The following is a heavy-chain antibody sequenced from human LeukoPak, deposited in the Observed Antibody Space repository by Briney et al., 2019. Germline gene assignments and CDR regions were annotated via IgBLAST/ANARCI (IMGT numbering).Heavy chain of an antibody. CDR1: GYTLTELS. CDR3: ATATTVTTPVDY. D-gene: IGHD4-17*01. V-gene: IGHV1-24*01. CDR2: FDPEDGET. J-gene: IGHJ4*02. Sequence: ASVKVSCKVSGYTLTELSMHWVRQAPGKGLEWMGGFDPEDGETIYAQKFQGRVTMTEDTSTDTAYMELSSLRSEDTAVYHCATATTVTTPVDYWGQGTLVTVSS.